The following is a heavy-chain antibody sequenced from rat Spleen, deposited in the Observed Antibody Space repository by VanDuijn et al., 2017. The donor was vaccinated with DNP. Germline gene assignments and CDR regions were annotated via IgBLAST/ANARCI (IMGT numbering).Heavy chain of an antibody. Sequence: EVQLKESGPGLVQPSQTLSLTCTVSGFSLTDYSVHWVRQPPGKGLEWMGVMWSGGTTAYNSALKSRPRISRDTSKSQVYLRMKSLQTEDTATYYCARDQMSYGSYSYYGYTPFDYWGQGVMVTVSS. J-gene: IGHJ2*01. CDR3: ARDQMSYGSYSYYGYTPFDY. V-gene: IGHV2S63*01. CDR2: MWSGGTT. CDR1: GFSLTDYS. D-gene: IGHD1-7*01.